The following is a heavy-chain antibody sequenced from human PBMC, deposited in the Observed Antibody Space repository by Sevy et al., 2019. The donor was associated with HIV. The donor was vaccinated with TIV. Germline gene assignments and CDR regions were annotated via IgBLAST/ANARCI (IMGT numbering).Heavy chain of an antibody. CDR3: AKETAAGYY. CDR1: GFTFRSYV. V-gene: IGHV3-23*01. Sequence: GGSLRLSCAASGFTFRSYVMSWVRQAPGKGLEWVCTINGSGGYTYYADSVKGRFTISRDNSKNTVDLEMNSLTAEDTALYYCAKETAAGYYWGQGTLVTVSS. CDR2: INGSGGYT. J-gene: IGHJ4*02. D-gene: IGHD6-13*01.